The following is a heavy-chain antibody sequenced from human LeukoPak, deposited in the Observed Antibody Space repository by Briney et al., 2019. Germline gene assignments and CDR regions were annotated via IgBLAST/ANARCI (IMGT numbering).Heavy chain of an antibody. J-gene: IGHJ4*02. CDR3: ARDLQSSRQGHDY. V-gene: IGHV4-38-2*02. CDR2: IYHSGST. Sequence: PSETLSLTCTVSGYSISSGYYWGWIRQPPGKGLEWIGSIYHSGSTYYNPSLKSRVTISVDTSKNQFSLKLSSVTAADTAVYYCARDLQSSRQGHDYWGQGTLVTVSS. CDR1: GYSISSGYY. D-gene: IGHD6-13*01.